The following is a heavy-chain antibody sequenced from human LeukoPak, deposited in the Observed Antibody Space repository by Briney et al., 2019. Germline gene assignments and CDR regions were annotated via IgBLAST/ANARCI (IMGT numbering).Heavy chain of an antibody. V-gene: IGHV4-34*01. Sequence: SETLSLTCGVSDEFYSGYYWSWLRQPPGKGLEWIGDINHSGTTKYNPSLKSRVTISIDTSKNQFSLKVNSVTGADTAVYYCARDSTVVTRSAFDIWGQGTMVTVSS. CDR1: DEFYSGYY. CDR2: INHSGTT. CDR3: ARDSTVVTRSAFDI. J-gene: IGHJ3*02. D-gene: IGHD4-23*01.